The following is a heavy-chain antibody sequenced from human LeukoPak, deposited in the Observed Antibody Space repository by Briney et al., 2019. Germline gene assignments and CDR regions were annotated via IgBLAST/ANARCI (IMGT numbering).Heavy chain of an antibody. CDR2: ISYDGSNK. Sequence: GRSLRLSCAASGFTFSSYVMHWVRQAPGKGLEWVAVISYDGSNKYYADSVKGRFTISRDNSKNTLYLQMNSLRAEDTAVYYCAAGQSYWGQGTLVTVSS. CDR1: GFTFSSYV. D-gene: IGHD6-13*01. V-gene: IGHV3-30*03. CDR3: AAGQSY. J-gene: IGHJ4*02.